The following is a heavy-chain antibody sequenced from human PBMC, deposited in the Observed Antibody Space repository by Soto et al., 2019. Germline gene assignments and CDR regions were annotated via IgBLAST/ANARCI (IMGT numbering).Heavy chain of an antibody. V-gene: IGHV5-51*01. Sequence: GESLKISCQGSGYSFTNYWIAWVRQMPGKGLEWMGIIYPGDSDTRYSPSFQGQVTISADKSISTAYLQWSSLKASDTAMYYCARPEGNYYYGMDVWGQGTTVTVSS. CDR2: IYPGDSDT. J-gene: IGHJ6*02. CDR3: ARPEGNYYYGMDV. CDR1: GYSFTNYW.